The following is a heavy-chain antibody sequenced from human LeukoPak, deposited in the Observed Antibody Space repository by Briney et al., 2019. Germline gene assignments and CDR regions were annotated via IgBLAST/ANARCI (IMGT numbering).Heavy chain of an antibody. J-gene: IGHJ4*02. CDR2: IYWDDDK. D-gene: IGHD3-9*01. CDR1: GLSLSTSGVG. V-gene: IGHV2-5*02. Sequence: ESGPTLVNPTQTLTLTCTFSGLSLSTSGVGVGWIRQPPGKALEWLALIYWDDDKRYSSSLKSRLTITKDTSNNHEVLTMTNMDPANTATYCCAHRPRYVILSGYSGPFDYWGQGTLVTVSS. CDR3: AHRPRYVILSGYSGPFDY.